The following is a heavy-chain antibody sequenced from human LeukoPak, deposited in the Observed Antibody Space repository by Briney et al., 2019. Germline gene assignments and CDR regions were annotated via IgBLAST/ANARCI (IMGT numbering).Heavy chain of an antibody. J-gene: IGHJ4*02. D-gene: IGHD3-22*01. CDR3: ARDDSSGYYFGPFDY. CDR2: ISYDGSNK. CDR1: GFTFSSYG. Sequence: GGSLRLSCAASGFTFSSYGMHWVRQAPGKGLEWVAVISYDGSNKYYADSVKGRFTISRDNSKNTLYLQMNSLRAEDTAVYYCARDDSSGYYFGPFDYWGQGTLVTVSS. V-gene: IGHV3-30*03.